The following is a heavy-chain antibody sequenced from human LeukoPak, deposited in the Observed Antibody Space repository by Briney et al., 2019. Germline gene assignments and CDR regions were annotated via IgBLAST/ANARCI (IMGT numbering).Heavy chain of an antibody. CDR1: GYSFTTYW. D-gene: IGHD5-24*01. J-gene: IGHJ4*02. CDR2: IYPGDSDT. Sequence: GESLKISCKGSGYSFTTYWIGWVRQMPGKGLEWMGIIYPGDSDTRYSPSFQGQVTISADKSISTAYLQWSSLKASDTAMYYCARSLGSHNYQPHCFDYWGQGTLVTVSS. V-gene: IGHV5-51*01. CDR3: ARSLGSHNYQPHCFDY.